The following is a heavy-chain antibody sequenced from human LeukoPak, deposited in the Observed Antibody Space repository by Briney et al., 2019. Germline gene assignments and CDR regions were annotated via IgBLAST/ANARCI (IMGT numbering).Heavy chain of an antibody. CDR2: ISYSGNT. V-gene: IGHV4-59*01. CDR1: GGSISSYY. D-gene: IGHD3-16*01. J-gene: IGHJ4*02. Sequence: SSETLSLTCTVSGGSISSYYWSWIRHAPGKGLEWIGYISYSGNTNYNPSLKSRVTISIDTSKNQFSLKLTSVTAADTAVYYCARGGGTFDYWGQGILVTVSS. CDR3: ARGGGTFDY.